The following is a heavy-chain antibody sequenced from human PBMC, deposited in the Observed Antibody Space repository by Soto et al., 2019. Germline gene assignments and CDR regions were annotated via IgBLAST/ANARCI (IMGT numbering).Heavy chain of an antibody. V-gene: IGHV1-69*13. CDR2: IIPIFGTA. D-gene: IGHD6-6*01. J-gene: IGHJ6*02. Sequence: SVKVSCKASGGTFSSYAISWVRQAPGQGLEWMGGIIPIFGTANYAQKFQGRVTITADESTSTAYMELSSLRSEDTAVYYCARPQGQLGDYYYYGMDVWGQGTTVTVSS. CDR1: GGTFSSYA. CDR3: ARPQGQLGDYYYYGMDV.